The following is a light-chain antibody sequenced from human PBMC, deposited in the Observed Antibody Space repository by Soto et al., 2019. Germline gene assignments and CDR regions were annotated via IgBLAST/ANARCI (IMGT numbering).Light chain of an antibody. CDR2: GTS. V-gene: IGKV1-39*01. CDR1: QTIFMN. CDR3: QQSYTTPT. J-gene: IGKJ1*01. Sequence: IQLTQSPSSLSASIGDRVTIACRASQTIFMNSNGYQHKPGRVPKLLISGTSNLQSGVPSRFSGSGSGTDFTLTISGLQLEDFATYYCQQSYTTPTFGQGTKVEI.